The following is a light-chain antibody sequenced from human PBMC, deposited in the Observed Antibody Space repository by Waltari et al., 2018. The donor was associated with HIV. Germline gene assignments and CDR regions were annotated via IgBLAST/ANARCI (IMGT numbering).Light chain of an antibody. CDR3: QSYDKTLSTVL. J-gene: IGLJ2*01. CDR2: GNN. V-gene: IGLV1-40*01. CDR1: DSNMGANYE. Sequence: QSVLPQPPSVSGAPGQRVTIACTGSDSNMGANYEVFWYQQFPGKPPNLLSFGNNNRPSRVPDRFSVSESGTSAFLAITGLQPEDEADYYCQSYDKTLSTVLFGGGTKLTVL.